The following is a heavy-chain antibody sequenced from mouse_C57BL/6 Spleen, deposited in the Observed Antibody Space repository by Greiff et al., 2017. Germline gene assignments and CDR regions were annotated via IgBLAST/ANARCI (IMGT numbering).Heavy chain of an antibody. CDR2: ISSGSSTI. D-gene: IGHD3-3*01. Sequence: EVKLVESGGGLVKPGGSLKLSCAASGFTFSDYGMHWVRQAPEKGLEWVAYISSGSSTIYYADTVKGRFTISRDNAKNTLFLQMTSLRSEDTAMYYCARQIGDGDDYWVQGTTLTVSS. CDR3: ARQIGDGDDY. V-gene: IGHV5-17*01. J-gene: IGHJ2*01. CDR1: GFTFSDYG.